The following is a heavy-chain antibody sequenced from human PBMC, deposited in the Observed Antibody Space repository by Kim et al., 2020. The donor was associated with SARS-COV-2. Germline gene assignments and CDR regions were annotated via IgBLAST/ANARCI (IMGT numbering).Heavy chain of an antibody. CDR3: ARDRVLELGTTYYYYGMDV. D-gene: IGHD1-7*01. CDR1: GFTFSSYW. CDR2: IKQDGSEK. V-gene: IGHV3-7*01. J-gene: IGHJ6*02. Sequence: GGSLRLSCAASGFTFSSYWMSWVRQAPGKGLEWVANIKQDGSEKYYVDSVKGRFTISRDNAKNSLYLQMNSLRAEDTAVYYCARDRVLELGTTYYYYGMDVWGQGTTVTVSS.